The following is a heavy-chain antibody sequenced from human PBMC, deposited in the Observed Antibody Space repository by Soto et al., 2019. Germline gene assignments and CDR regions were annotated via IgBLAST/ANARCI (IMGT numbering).Heavy chain of an antibody. CDR3: ARVRGQADFGPRYESAYYYGMDV. D-gene: IGHD5-12*01. V-gene: IGHV1-18*01. J-gene: IGHJ6*02. Sequence: QVQLVQSGAEVKNSGASVKVSCKASGYTFTSYGFSWVRQAPGQGLEWMGWISASNGNTNYAQKLQGRVTMTTDTSTGTAYMELRSLRSDDTATYYCARVRGQADFGPRYESAYYYGMDVWGQGTTVTVSS. CDR1: GYTFTSYG. CDR2: ISASNGNT.